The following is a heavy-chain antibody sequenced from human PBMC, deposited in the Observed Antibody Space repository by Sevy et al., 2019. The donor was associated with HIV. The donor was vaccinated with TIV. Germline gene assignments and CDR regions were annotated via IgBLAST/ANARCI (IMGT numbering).Heavy chain of an antibody. CDR2: IRYDGSDK. Sequence: GGSLRLSCTASGFTFRNFCMHWVRQVPGKGLEWVTFIRYDGSDKYYAASVKGRLTISRDDSKNTLYLQMDSLGAEDTAFYYCAKDLAGPGRRYFDYWGQGTLVTVSS. V-gene: IGHV3-30*02. J-gene: IGHJ4*02. CDR1: GFTFRNFC. D-gene: IGHD6-13*01. CDR3: AKDLAGPGRRYFDY.